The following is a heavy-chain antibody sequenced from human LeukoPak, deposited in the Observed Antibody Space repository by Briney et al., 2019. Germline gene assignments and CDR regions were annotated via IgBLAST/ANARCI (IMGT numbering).Heavy chain of an antibody. V-gene: IGHV4-30-4*01. Sequence: SQTLSLTCSVSGGSISSGDYYWSWIRQPPGKGLEWIVYIYYSGSTYYNPSLKSRVTISVDTSKNQFSLKLSSVTAADTAVYYCARGPFVNYYDSNGYWNYWGQGTLVTVSS. J-gene: IGHJ4*02. CDR1: GGSISSGDYY. CDR2: IYYSGST. CDR3: ARGPFVNYYDSNGYWNY. D-gene: IGHD3-22*01.